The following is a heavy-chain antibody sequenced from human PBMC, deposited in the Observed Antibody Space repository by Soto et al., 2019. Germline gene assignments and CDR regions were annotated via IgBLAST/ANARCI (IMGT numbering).Heavy chain of an antibody. CDR1: GYTFNRYG. Sequence: QVQLVQSGAEVKKPGASVKVSCKASGYTFNRYGISWVRQAPGQGLEWIGWISAYNGNTNYAQKLQGRVTITTDTSTRTAYMELRSLRSDYTAVYYCARGRSSGPNWFDPWGQGTLVTVSS. V-gene: IGHV1-18*04. D-gene: IGHD6-13*01. CDR2: ISAYNGNT. J-gene: IGHJ5*02. CDR3: ARGRSSGPNWFDP.